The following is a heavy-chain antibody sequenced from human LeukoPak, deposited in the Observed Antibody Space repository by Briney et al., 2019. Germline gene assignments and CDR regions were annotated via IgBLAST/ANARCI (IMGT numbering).Heavy chain of an antibody. D-gene: IGHD6-13*01. V-gene: IGHV4-61*10. J-gene: IGHJ4*02. CDR3: ARLFGEQQLPQEYYFDY. CDR2: INHSGST. CDR1: GASISSGNDY. Sequence: SETLSLTCTVSGASISSGNDYWSWIRQPAGKGLEWIGEINHSGSTNYNPSLKSRVTISVDTSKNQFSLKLSSVTAADTAVYYCARLFGEQQLPQEYYFDYWGQGTLVTVSS.